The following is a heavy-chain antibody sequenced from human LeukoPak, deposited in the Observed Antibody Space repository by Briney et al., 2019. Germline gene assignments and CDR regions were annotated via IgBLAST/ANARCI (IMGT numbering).Heavy chain of an antibody. Sequence: GASVKVSCKASGYSFTSSYIHWVRQAPGQGLEWMGIINPSGGSTSYAQKFQGRVTMTTDTSTSTAYMELRSLRSDDTAVYYCARWGASSTSCYGAPNCYYYYYGMDVWGQGTTVTVSS. CDR3: ARWGASSTSCYGAPNCYYYYYGMDV. J-gene: IGHJ6*02. CDR2: INPSGGST. D-gene: IGHD2-2*01. CDR1: GYSFTSSY. V-gene: IGHV1-46*01.